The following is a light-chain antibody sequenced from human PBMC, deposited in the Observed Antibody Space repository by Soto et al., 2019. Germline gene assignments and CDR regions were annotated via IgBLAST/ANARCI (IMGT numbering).Light chain of an antibody. CDR2: IAS. J-gene: IGKJ5*01. V-gene: IGKV1-9*01. Sequence: IQLTQSPSSLSASIGDRVTITCRARQGISNSLAWYQQKPGKAPKLLISIASTWQSGVPPRFSGSGFGTDFTLTISSLQPEDFATYYCQQLDSYPLTFGQGTRLEIK. CDR1: QGISNS. CDR3: QQLDSYPLT.